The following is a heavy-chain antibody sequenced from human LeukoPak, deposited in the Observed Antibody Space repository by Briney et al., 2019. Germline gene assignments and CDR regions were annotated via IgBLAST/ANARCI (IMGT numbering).Heavy chain of an antibody. D-gene: IGHD6-13*01. CDR1: GFTFSNYA. J-gene: IGHJ4*02. CDR3: ARSTYSSSSYYFDY. Sequence: GGSLRLSCAASGFTFSNYAMHWVRRAPGKGLEWVAVIWSDGINKYYVDSVKGRFTISRDNSKNTLYLQMNSLRADDTAVYYCARSTYSSSSYYFDYWGQGSLVTVSS. CDR2: IWSDGINK. V-gene: IGHV3-33*08.